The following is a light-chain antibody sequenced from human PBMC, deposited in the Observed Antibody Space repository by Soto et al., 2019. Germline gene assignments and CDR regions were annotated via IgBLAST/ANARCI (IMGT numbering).Light chain of an antibody. CDR2: AAS. J-gene: IGKJ4*01. CDR3: QQLISYPT. Sequence: DIQLTQSPSFLSASVGDRVTITCRASQGISSYLAWYQQKPGKAPKLLIYAASTLQSGVPSRFSGSGSGTEFTLTISSLQPEDFATYSCQQLISYPTFGGGTKEEIK. V-gene: IGKV1-9*01. CDR1: QGISSY.